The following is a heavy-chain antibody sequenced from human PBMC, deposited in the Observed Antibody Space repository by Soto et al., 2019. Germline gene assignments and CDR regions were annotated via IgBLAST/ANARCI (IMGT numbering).Heavy chain of an antibody. CDR3: ARGLSLSEWWFDY. Sequence: EVQVVETGGGLIQPGGSLRLSYAVSGFTVSSNYMNWVRRAPGKGLEWVSVIYSDGTTVYADSVKGRFTISRDSSRNTLYLQMNSLRAEDTAVYYCARGLSLSEWWFDYWGQGTLVTVSS. J-gene: IGHJ4*02. CDR2: IYSDGTT. D-gene: IGHD2-8*01. CDR1: GFTVSSNY. V-gene: IGHV3-53*02.